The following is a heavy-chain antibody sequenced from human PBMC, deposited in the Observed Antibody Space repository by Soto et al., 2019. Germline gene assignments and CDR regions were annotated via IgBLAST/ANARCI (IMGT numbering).Heavy chain of an antibody. CDR1: GVTFSSYA. J-gene: IGHJ5*02. CDR2: ISDDGNTK. Sequence: QVQLVESGGGVVQPGRSLRLSCAASGVTFSSYAMHWVRQAPFKGLEWVALISDDGNTKDFADSVKGRFTISRDNSRNPLYLQMTNLRADDTAVYNCARHLSHLKFGWFDPWGQGTLVTVSS. CDR3: ARHLSHLKFGWFDP. V-gene: IGHV3-30-3*01. D-gene: IGHD3-3*02.